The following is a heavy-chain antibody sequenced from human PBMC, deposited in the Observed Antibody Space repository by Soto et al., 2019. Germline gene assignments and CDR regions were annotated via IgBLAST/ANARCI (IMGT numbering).Heavy chain of an antibody. Sequence: QVQLLQSGAEVKEPGASVKVSCKPSGYSFSRHDIIWVRQAPGQGLEWMGWMSLQSETTAVAQTLQGRVALTRDTSISTAYMELNRLRVEDTAVYYCATPWGLTPWGQGTLVTVSS. D-gene: IGHD7-27*01. CDR2: MSLQSETT. J-gene: IGHJ5*02. V-gene: IGHV1-8*01. CDR3: ATPWGLTP. CDR1: GYSFSRHD.